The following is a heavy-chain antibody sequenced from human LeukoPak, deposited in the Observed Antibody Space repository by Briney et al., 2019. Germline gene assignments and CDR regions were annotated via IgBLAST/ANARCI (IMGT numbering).Heavy chain of an antibody. CDR1: GFTFSSYA. D-gene: IGHD3-22*01. CDR2: ISGSGGST. CDR3: AKDQEYYYDSSGYLDY. V-gene: IGHV3-23*01. J-gene: IGHJ4*02. Sequence: GGSLRLSCAASGFTFSSYAMSCVRQAPGKGLEWVSAISGSGGSTYYADSVKGRFTISRDNSKNTLYLQMNSLRAEDTAVYYCAKDQEYYYDSSGYLDYWGQGTLVTVSS.